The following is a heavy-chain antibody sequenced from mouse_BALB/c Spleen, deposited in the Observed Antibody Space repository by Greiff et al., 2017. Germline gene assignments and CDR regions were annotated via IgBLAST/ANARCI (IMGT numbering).Heavy chain of an antibody. J-gene: IGHJ4*01. CDR3: TRGDYYGSSSYAMDY. Sequence: LQQPGSELVRPGASVKLSCKASGYTFTSYWMHWVKQRHGQGLEWIGNIYPGSGSTNYDEKFKSKGTLTVDTSSSTAYMHLSSLTSEDSAVYYCTRGDYYGSSSYAMDYWGQGTSVTVSS. V-gene: IGHV1S22*01. CDR2: IYPGSGST. CDR1: GYTFTSYW. D-gene: IGHD1-1*01.